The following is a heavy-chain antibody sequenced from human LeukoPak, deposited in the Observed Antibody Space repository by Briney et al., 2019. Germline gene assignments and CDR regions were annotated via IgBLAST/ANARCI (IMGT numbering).Heavy chain of an antibody. D-gene: IGHD5-18*01. CDR2: IYYSGST. J-gene: IGHJ4*02. V-gene: IGHV4-59*01. CDR1: GVSISSYY. Sequence: SETLSLTCTVSGVSISSYYWSWIRQPPGKGLEWIGYIYYSGSTNYNPSLKSRVTISVDTSKNQFSLKLSSVTAADTAVYYCAREGREDTAMALFDYWGQGTLVTVSS. CDR3: AREGREDTAMALFDY.